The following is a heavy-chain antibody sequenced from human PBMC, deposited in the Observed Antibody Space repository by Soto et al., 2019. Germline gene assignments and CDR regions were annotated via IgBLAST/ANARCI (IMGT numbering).Heavy chain of an antibody. V-gene: IGHV1-3*01. CDR2: INAGNGNT. D-gene: IGHD6-13*01. Sequence: QVQLVQSGAEVKKPGASVKVSCKASGYTFTSYAMHWVRQAPGQRLEWMGWINAGNGNTKYSQKFQGRVTIARDTSASTAYMELSSLRSEDTAVYYCASGWPSSWSWFDPWGQGTLVTVSS. J-gene: IGHJ5*02. CDR3: ASGWPSSWSWFDP. CDR1: GYTFTSYA.